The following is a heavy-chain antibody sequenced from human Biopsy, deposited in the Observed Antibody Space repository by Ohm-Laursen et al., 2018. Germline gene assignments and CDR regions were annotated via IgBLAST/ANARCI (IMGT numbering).Heavy chain of an antibody. Sequence: SQTLSLTCIVSGGSISSGSNYWAWIRQPPGRGLEWIGSVYHSGTTYYSPSLKSRVTISVDTSKNQLSLKVTSVTAADTAAYYCARHDGNGPLALDSWGQGTLVTVSS. CDR3: ARHDGNGPLALDS. CDR1: GGSISSGSNY. D-gene: IGHD5-24*01. J-gene: IGHJ4*02. V-gene: IGHV4-39*01. CDR2: VYHSGTT.